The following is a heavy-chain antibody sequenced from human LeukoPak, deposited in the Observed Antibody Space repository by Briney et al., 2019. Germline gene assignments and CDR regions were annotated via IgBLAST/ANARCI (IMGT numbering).Heavy chain of an antibody. CDR2: ISAYNGQT. Sequence: ASVTVSCKSSGYTFTSYYISWMRQAPGQGLQWMGRISAYNGQTNYAQKLQGRVTMTTDTSTSTVYMELRSLRSDDTAVYYCAWDSGAFEIWGQGTMVTVSS. J-gene: IGHJ3*02. CDR3: AWDSGAFEI. CDR1: GYTFTSYY. V-gene: IGHV1-18*01.